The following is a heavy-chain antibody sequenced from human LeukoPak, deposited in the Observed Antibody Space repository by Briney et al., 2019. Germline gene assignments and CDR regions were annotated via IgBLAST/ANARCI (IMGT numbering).Heavy chain of an antibody. J-gene: IGHJ5*02. V-gene: IGHV4-39*01. CDR1: GGSISYSNYY. Sequence: SETLSLTCTVSGGSISYSNYYWGWIRQAPGKGLEWIGSILYSGSTYYNPSLKSRVTISVDTSKKQFSLKMSSVTAADTAVYYCARPSNHYDTSGYRGFDPWGQGTLVTISS. D-gene: IGHD3-22*01. CDR3: ARPSNHYDTSGYRGFDP. CDR2: ILYSGST.